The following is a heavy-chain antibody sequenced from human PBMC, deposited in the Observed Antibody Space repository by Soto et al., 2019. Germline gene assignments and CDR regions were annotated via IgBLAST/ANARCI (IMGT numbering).Heavy chain of an antibody. CDR3: TTGPRVDVNLWSGPTFDY. Sequence: QVQLIQSGTEVKNPGASVKVSCKVSGFTLTELPMHWVRQAPGTGLEWMGGVDPEDGETIYAQSFQGRVTMTEDTSTGTAYMELSSLRSDDTAADYGTTGPRVDVNLWSGPTFDYWGQGTLVTVSS. CDR1: GFTLTELP. J-gene: IGHJ4*02. V-gene: IGHV1-24*01. CDR2: VDPEDGET. D-gene: IGHD3-3*01.